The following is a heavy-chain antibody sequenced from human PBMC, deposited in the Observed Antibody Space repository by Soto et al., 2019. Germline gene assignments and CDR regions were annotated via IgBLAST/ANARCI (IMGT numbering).Heavy chain of an antibody. CDR2: ISSSGITI. Sequence: GGSLRLSCVASEFTFSGYEMNWVRQAPGKGLEWVSYISSSGITIYYTDSVKGRFTISRDNGKKSLYLQMNGLRAEDTAVYYCVRFGGAAAGPGDYWGQGTLVTVSS. J-gene: IGHJ4*02. CDR3: VRFGGAAAGPGDY. V-gene: IGHV3-48*03. CDR1: EFTFSGYE. D-gene: IGHD6-13*01.